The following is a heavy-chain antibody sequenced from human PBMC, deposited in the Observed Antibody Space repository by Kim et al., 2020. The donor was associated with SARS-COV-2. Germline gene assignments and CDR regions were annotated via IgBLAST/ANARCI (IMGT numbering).Heavy chain of an antibody. CDR1: GYSFSTYG. V-gene: IGHV1-18*01. CDR3: AKVAIAGGPFDV. CDR2: ISAYNGIR. D-gene: IGHD3-16*01. Sequence: ASVKVSCKASGYSFSTYGISWVRQAPGQGLEWMGWISAYNGIRNYAHKLQGRVSMTTNTAAKTAYMDLRSLRSDDTAIYYCAKVAIAGGPFDVWGQGTVVTVSS. J-gene: IGHJ3*01.